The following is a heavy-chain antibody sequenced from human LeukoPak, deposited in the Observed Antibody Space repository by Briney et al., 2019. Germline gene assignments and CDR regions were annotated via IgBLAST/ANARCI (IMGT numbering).Heavy chain of an antibody. Sequence: GGSLRLSCAASGFTFSSYAMSWVRQAPGKGLEWVGRIKSKTDGGTTDYAAPVKGRFTLSRDDSKNTVYLQMNSLKTEDTAVYYCTTDVVVAAFFWGQGTLVTVSS. J-gene: IGHJ4*02. CDR2: IKSKTDGGTT. CDR3: TTDVVVAAFF. V-gene: IGHV3-15*01. CDR1: GFTFSSYA. D-gene: IGHD2-15*01.